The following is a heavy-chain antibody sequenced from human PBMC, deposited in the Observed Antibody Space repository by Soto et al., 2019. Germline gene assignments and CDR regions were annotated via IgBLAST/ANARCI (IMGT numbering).Heavy chain of an antibody. CDR3: ARGGHGGGDCYSRFDD. CDR2: INHSGST. CDR1: GGSFSGYY. D-gene: IGHD2-21*02. V-gene: IGHV4-34*01. J-gene: IGHJ4*02. Sequence: QVQLQQWGAGLLKPSETLSLTCAVYGGSFSGYYWSWIRQPPGKGLEWIGEINHSGSTNYNPSLKSRVTISVDTSKNEFSLKLSSVTAAATAVYYCARGGHGGGDCYSRFDDWGQGTLVTVSA.